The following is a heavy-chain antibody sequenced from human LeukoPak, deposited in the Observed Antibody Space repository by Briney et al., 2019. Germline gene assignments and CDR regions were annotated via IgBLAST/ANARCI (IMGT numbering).Heavy chain of an antibody. D-gene: IGHD3-22*01. V-gene: IGHV3-23*01. CDR1: GFTFSSYA. J-gene: IGHJ3*02. CDR3: AKTHYYDSSGYYPQYDAFDI. Sequence: PGGSLRLSCAASGFTFSSYAMSWVRQAPGKGLEWVSAISGSGGSTYYADSVKGRFTISRDNSKNTLYLQMNSLRAEDTAVYYCAKTHYYDSSGYYPQYDAFDIWGQGTMVTVSS. CDR2: ISGSGGST.